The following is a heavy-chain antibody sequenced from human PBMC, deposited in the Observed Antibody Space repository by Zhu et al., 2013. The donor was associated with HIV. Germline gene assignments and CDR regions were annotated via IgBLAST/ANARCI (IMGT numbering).Heavy chain of an antibody. Sequence: QVQLVQSGAEVKKPGASVRVSCHGSGYTFAAYYIHWVRQAPGQGLEWMGYINTNSGETNYAQKFRGRVTMTRDVSINTAYMELNRLRSGDTAIYYCARAGFENKRPGGYWAQGTLLTVSS. CDR2: INTNSGET. J-gene: IGHJ4*02. CDR1: GYTFAAYY. CDR3: ARAGFENKRPGGY. V-gene: IGHV1-2*02.